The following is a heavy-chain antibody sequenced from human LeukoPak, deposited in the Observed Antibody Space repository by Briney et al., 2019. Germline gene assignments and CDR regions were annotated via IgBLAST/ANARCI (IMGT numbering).Heavy chain of an antibody. Sequence: GGSLRLSRAASGFTVSSNYMSWVRQAPGKGLEWVSVIYSGGSTYNADSVKGRFTISRDNSKNTLFLQMNSLRAEDTAVYYCARGSNTVTEFDYWGQGTLVTVSS. J-gene: IGHJ4*02. CDR3: ARGSNTVTEFDY. CDR1: GFTVSSNY. CDR2: IYSGGST. D-gene: IGHD4-17*01. V-gene: IGHV3-53*01.